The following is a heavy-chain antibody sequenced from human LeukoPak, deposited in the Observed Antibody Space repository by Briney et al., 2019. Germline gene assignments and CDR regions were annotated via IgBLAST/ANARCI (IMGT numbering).Heavy chain of an antibody. CDR3: ARDQERILTGYLRWFDP. CDR1: GYSISSGYY. CDR2: IYHSGST. J-gene: IGHJ5*02. Sequence: KPSETLSLTCTVSGYSISSGYYWGWIRQPPGKGLEWIGSIYHSGSTYYNPSLKSRVTISVDTSKNQFSLKLSSVTAADTAVYYCARDQERILTGYLRWFDPWGQGTLVTVSS. D-gene: IGHD3-9*01. V-gene: IGHV4-38-2*02.